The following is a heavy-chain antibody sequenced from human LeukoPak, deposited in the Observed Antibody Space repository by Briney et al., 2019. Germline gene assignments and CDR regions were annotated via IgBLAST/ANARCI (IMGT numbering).Heavy chain of an antibody. CDR1: GYTLTELS. J-gene: IGHJ3*02. D-gene: IGHD3-10*01. Sequence: ASVKVSCKVSGYTLTELSMHWVRQVPGEGLEWMGGFDPEDGETIYAQGFQGRVTMTEDTSTDTAYMELSSLRSDDTAVYYCATLQQLWFGDLYRGGAFDIWGQGTLVTVSS. CDR3: ATLQQLWFGDLYRGGAFDI. CDR2: FDPEDGET. V-gene: IGHV1-24*01.